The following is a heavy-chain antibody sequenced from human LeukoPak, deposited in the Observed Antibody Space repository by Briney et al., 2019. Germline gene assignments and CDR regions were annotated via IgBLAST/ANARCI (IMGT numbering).Heavy chain of an antibody. V-gene: IGHV3-21*01. CDR2: ITSSSSYA. D-gene: IGHD5-12*01. Sequence: PGESLRLSCEASGFTFSTYNMNWVRQAPGKRLEWVSSITSSSSYAFYADSVKGRFTISRDNAKSSLYLQMNNLRAEDTAVYYCARDPYSGHYGNDYYYYMDVWGKGTTVTISS. CDR3: ARDPYSGHYGNDYYYYMDV. CDR1: GFTFSTYN. J-gene: IGHJ6*03.